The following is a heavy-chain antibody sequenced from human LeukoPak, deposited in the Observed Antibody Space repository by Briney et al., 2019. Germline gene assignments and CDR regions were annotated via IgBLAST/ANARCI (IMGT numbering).Heavy chain of an antibody. V-gene: IGHV1-2*02. CDR2: INPNSGGT. Sequence: ASVKVSCKASGYTFTGYYMHWVRQAPGQGLEWMGWINPNSGGTNYAQKFRGRVTMTRDTSISTAYMELSRLRSDDTAVYYCARDLASSGSYYYWGQGTLVTVSS. CDR3: ARDLASSGSYYY. J-gene: IGHJ4*02. CDR1: GYTFTGYY. D-gene: IGHD1-26*01.